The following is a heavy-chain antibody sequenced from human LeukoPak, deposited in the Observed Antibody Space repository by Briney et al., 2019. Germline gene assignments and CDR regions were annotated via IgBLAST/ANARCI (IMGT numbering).Heavy chain of an antibody. CDR1: GFTFDDYG. D-gene: IGHD6-13*01. V-gene: IGHV3-23*01. CDR2: ISGSGGST. CDR3: AHPTEYSSSWYGNWFDP. J-gene: IGHJ5*02. Sequence: GGSLRLSCAASGFTFDDYGMNWVRQAPGKGLEWVSAISGSGGSTYYADSLKGRFTISRDNSKNTLYLQMNSLRAEDTAVYYCAHPTEYSSSWYGNWFDPWGQGTLVTVSS.